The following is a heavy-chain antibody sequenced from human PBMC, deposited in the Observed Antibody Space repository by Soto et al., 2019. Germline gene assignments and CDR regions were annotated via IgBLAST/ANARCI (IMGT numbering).Heavy chain of an antibody. V-gene: IGHV1-18*01. Sequence: ASVKVSCKASGYTFTGYGISWVRQAPGQGLEWMGWISAYNGNTNYAQKLQGRVTMTTDTSTSTAYMELRSLRSDDTAVYYCARGFKNARITMVRGGLDVWAKGPRSPSP. CDR1: GYTFTGYG. CDR3: ARGFKNARITMVRGGLDV. CDR2: ISAYNGNT. J-gene: IGHJ6*02. D-gene: IGHD3-10*01.